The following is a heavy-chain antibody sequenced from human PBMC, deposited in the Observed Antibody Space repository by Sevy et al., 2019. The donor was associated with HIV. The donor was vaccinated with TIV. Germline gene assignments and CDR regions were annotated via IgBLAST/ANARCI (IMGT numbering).Heavy chain of an antibody. CDR3: AREGAIGYYYYYGMDV. V-gene: IGHV3-53*01. Sequence: GGCLRLSCAASGFTVSSNYMSWVRQAPGKGLEWVSVIYSGGSTYYADSVKGRFTISRDNSKNTLYLQMNSLRAEDTAVYYCAREGAIGYYYYYGMDVWGQGTTVTVSS. CDR2: IYSGGST. CDR1: GFTVSSNY. J-gene: IGHJ6*02. D-gene: IGHD2-21*01.